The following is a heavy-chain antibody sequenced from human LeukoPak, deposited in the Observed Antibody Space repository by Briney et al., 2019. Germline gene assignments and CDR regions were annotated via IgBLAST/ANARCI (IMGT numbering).Heavy chain of an antibody. V-gene: IGHV1-69*13. CDR1: GGTFSSYA. CDR2: IIPIFGTA. J-gene: IGHJ4*02. D-gene: IGHD6-13*01. Sequence: VASVKVSCKASGGTFSSYAISWVRQAPGQGLEWMGGIIPIFGTANYAQKFQGRVTITADESTSTAYMELSSLRSEDTAVYYCASGRQQLVTRFDYWGQGTLVTVSS. CDR3: ASGRQQLVTRFDY.